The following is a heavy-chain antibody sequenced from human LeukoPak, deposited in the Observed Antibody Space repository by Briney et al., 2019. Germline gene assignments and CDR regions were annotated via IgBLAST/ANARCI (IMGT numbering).Heavy chain of an antibody. CDR1: GGSIGSYY. J-gene: IGHJ4*02. Sequence: PSETLSLTCTVSGGSIGSYYWSWIRQSPGKGLEWIGYIYYSGNTNCNPSLKSRVSISIDTSKNQFSLKLSSVTAADTAVYYCARVGSGSFDYWGQGTLVTVSA. V-gene: IGHV4-59*01. D-gene: IGHD1-26*01. CDR3: ARVGSGSFDY. CDR2: IYYSGNT.